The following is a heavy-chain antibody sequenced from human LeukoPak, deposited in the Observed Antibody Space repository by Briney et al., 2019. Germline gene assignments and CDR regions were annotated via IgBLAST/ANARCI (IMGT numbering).Heavy chain of an antibody. CDR2: ISSSSSYT. CDR1: GFTFSDYY. Sequence: GGSLRLSCAASGFTFSDYYMSWIRQAPGKGLEWVPYISSSSSYTNYADSVKGRFTISRDDAKNSLYLQMNSLRAEDTAVYYCARGYSSSWYPEFDYWGQGTLVTVSS. J-gene: IGHJ4*02. CDR3: ARGYSSSWYPEFDY. D-gene: IGHD6-13*01. V-gene: IGHV3-11*05.